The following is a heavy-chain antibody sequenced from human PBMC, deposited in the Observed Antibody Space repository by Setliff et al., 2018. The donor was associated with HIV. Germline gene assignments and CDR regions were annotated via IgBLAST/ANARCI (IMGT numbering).Heavy chain of an antibody. D-gene: IGHD3-3*01. Sequence: KTSETLSLTCTVSGGSISSSGPGYYWGWVSQAPGGGLEWIGSAYYSGSTYYNPSLKSRVTISLDKSKNQLSLRLTSMTAADTAVYYCARSQPDTNFGVVIFDYGGQGKMVTVSS. V-gene: IGHV4-39*01. CDR3: ARSQPDTNFGVVIFDY. CDR2: AYYSGST. J-gene: IGHJ4*02. CDR1: GGSISSSGPGYY.